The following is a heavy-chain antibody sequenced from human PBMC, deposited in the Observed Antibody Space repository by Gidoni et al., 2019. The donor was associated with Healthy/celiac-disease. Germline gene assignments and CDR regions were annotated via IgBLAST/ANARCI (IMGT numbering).Heavy chain of an antibody. CDR3: AKGVEQWLAHHFDY. J-gene: IGHJ4*02. CDR1: GFTLSSYA. Sequence: EVQLLESGGGLVQPGGSLRRTCAASGFTLSSYAMSWVRQAPGKGLEWVSAISGSGGSTYYADSVKGRFTISRDNSKNTLYLQMNSLRAEDTAVYYCAKGVEQWLAHHFDYWGQGTLVTVSS. D-gene: IGHD6-19*01. CDR2: ISGSGGST. V-gene: IGHV3-23*01.